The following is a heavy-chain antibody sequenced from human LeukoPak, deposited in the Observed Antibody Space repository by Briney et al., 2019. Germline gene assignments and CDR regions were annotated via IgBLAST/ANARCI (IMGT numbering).Heavy chain of an antibody. D-gene: IGHD2-15*01. J-gene: IGHJ5*02. Sequence: PSETLSLTCAVSGYSISTAYWWGWIRQPPGKGLEWIASIYHTGNTNYNPSLKSRVTISVDTPKNNFSLKLSSVTAADTAVYYCASYIGACSGGSCYHWFDPWGQGTLVTVSS. CDR2: IYHTGNT. CDR1: GYSISTAYW. CDR3: ASYIGACSGGSCYHWFDP. V-gene: IGHV4-38-2*01.